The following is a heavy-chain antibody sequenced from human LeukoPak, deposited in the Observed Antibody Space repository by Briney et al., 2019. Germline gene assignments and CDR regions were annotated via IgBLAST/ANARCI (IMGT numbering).Heavy chain of an antibody. J-gene: IGHJ4*02. D-gene: IGHD5-18*01. CDR1: GYTLTELS. CDR2: IDPVDGET. Sequence: ASVKVSCKVSGYTLTELSMHWVRQAPGKGLEWMGGIDPVDGETIYSQKFQGRVALTEDTSTNTAYMELSSLRSEDTAVYYCARLNGQLWPWGPFDYWGQGTLVTVSS. V-gene: IGHV1-24*01. CDR3: ARLNGQLWPWGPFDY.